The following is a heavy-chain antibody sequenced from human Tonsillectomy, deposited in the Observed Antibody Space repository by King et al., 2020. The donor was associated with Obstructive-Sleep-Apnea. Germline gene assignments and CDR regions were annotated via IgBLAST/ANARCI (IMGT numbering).Heavy chain of an antibody. V-gene: IGHV4-4*07. CDR3: ARVGNQQWLEPYYFDY. CDR1: GGSISSYY. CDR2: IYTSGST. D-gene: IGHD6-19*01. J-gene: IGHJ4*02. Sequence: QLQESGPGLVKPSETLSLTCTVSGGSISSYYWSWIRQPAGKGLEWIGRIYTSGSTNYNPSLKSRVTMSVDTSKNQFSLKLSSVTAADTAVYYCARVGNQQWLEPYYFDYWGQGTLVTVSS.